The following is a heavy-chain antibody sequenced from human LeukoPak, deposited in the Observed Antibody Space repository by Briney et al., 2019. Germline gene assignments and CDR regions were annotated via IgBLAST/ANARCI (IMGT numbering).Heavy chain of an antibody. Sequence: GGSLRLSCAASGFTFNSYSMNWVRHALGKGLEWLSYISSSSSGIYYADSVKGRFTISRDNAKKSLYLQMNSLRDEDTAVYYCARGLGYFDSSAYFPEDFHHWGQGTLVTVSS. J-gene: IGHJ1*01. CDR3: ARGLGYFDSSAYFPEDFHH. D-gene: IGHD3-22*01. CDR2: ISSSSSGI. V-gene: IGHV3-48*02. CDR1: GFTFNSYS.